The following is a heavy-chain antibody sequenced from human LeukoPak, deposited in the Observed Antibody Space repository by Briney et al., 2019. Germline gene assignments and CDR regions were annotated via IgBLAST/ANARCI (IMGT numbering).Heavy chain of an antibody. CDR2: ISAYSGNT. J-gene: IGHJ4*02. V-gene: IGHV1-18*01. CDR3: ARERRSSGGSSRDGYNYSDY. D-gene: IGHD5-24*01. CDR1: GGTFSSYA. Sequence: ASVKVSCKASGGTFSSYAISWVRQAPGQGLEWMGWISAYSGNTNYAQKLQGRVTMTTDTSTSTAYMELRSLRSDDTAVYYCARERRSSGGSSRDGYNYSDYWGQGTLVTVSS.